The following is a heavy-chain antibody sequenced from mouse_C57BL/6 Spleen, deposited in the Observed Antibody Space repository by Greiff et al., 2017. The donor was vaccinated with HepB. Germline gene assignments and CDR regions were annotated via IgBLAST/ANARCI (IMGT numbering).Heavy chain of an antibody. J-gene: IGHJ4*01. CDR3: ARSAPYYGSSYAMDY. D-gene: IGHD1-1*01. Sequence: QVQLQQPGAELVKPGASVKMSCKASGYTFTSYWITWVKQRPGRGLEWIGDIYPGSGSTNYNEKFKSKATLTVDTSSSTAYMQLSSLTSEDSAVYYCARSAPYYGSSYAMDYGGQGTSVTVSS. CDR1: GYTFTSYW. V-gene: IGHV1-55*01. CDR2: IYPGSGST.